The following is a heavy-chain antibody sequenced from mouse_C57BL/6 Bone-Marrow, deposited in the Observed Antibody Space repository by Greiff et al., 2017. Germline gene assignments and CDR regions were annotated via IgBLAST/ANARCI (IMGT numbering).Heavy chain of an antibody. J-gene: IGHJ1*03. CDR1: GCTFTSYW. D-gene: IGHD1-1*01. CDR2: IYPGSGST. CDR3: ARDYYGSSGYFDV. Sequence: QVQLQQPGAELVKPGASVKMSCKASGCTFTSYWITWVKQRPGQGLEWIGDIYPGSGSTNYNEKFKCKATLTVDTSSSTAYMQLSSLTSEDSAVYYCARDYYGSSGYFDVWGTGTTVTVSS. V-gene: IGHV1-55*01.